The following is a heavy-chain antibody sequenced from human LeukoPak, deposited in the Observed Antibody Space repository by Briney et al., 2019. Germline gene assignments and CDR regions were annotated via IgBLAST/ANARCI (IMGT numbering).Heavy chain of an antibody. D-gene: IGHD2-15*01. CDR1: GITFSDAW. J-gene: IGHJ4*02. CDR2: FSGSGGNT. CDR3: AKSGLNRFDY. Sequence: PGGSLRLSCGVPGITFSDAWMSWVRQAPGKGLEWVSTFSGSGGNTYYADSVKGRFTISRDNSKNTLYLQMNSLRAEDTAVYYCAKSGLNRFDYWGQGTLVTVSS. V-gene: IGHV3-23*01.